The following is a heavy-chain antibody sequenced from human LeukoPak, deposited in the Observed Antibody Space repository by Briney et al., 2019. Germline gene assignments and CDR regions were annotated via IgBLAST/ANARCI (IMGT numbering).Heavy chain of an antibody. D-gene: IGHD5-12*01. CDR1: GVTFSSYG. J-gene: IGHJ4*02. V-gene: IGHV3-33*01. CDR3: ARGAGYSGYDAVDY. Sequence: PWRSLRLSCAASGVTFSSYGMHWVRQAPGKGLEWVAVIWYDGSNKYYADSVKRRFTIARDNSKNTLYLQRNSLTAEDTALYYAARGAGYSGYDAVDYWGKGTLVTVSS. CDR2: IWYDGSNK.